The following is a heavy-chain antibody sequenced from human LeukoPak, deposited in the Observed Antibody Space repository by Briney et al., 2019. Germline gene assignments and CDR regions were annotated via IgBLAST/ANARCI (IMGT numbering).Heavy chain of an antibody. CDR3: ARQSTEAGDSSSWYSLYYFDY. Sequence: SETLSLTCTVSGGSISSSSYYWGWIRQPPGKGLEWIGSIYYSGSTYYNPSLKSRVTISVDTSKNQFSLKPSSVTAADTAVYYCARQSTEAGDSSSWYSLYYFDYWGQGTLVTVSS. CDR1: GGSISSSSYY. CDR2: IYYSGST. D-gene: IGHD6-13*01. J-gene: IGHJ4*02. V-gene: IGHV4-39*01.